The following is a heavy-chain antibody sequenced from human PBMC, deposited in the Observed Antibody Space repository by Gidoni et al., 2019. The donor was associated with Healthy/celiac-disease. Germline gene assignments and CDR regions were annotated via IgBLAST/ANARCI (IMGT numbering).Heavy chain of an antibody. CDR3: ARAPGYDFWSGYNDY. Sequence: QVQLVESGGGVVQPGRSLRLSCAASGFTFSSYAMHWVRQAPGKGLEWVAVISYDGSNKYYADSVKGRFTISRDNSKNTLYLQMNSLRAEDTAVYYCARAPGYDFWSGYNDYWGQGTLVTVSS. CDR2: ISYDGSNK. D-gene: IGHD3-3*01. J-gene: IGHJ4*02. CDR1: GFTFSSYA. V-gene: IGHV3-30-3*01.